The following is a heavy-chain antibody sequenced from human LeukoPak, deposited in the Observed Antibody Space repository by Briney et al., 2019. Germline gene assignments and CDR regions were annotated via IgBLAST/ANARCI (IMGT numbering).Heavy chain of an antibody. CDR3: ARGAHKRDDYGGFFDY. CDR2: INSNGGST. J-gene: IGHJ4*02. Sequence: PGGSLRLSCVASGFTFSSYAMHWVRQTPGKGLEYVSGINSNGGSTHYANSVKGRFTISRDNSKHTLYLQMGSLRTEDMAVYYCARGAHKRDDYGGFFDYWGQKTLVTVSS. CDR1: GFTFSSYA. D-gene: IGHD4-23*01. V-gene: IGHV3-64*01.